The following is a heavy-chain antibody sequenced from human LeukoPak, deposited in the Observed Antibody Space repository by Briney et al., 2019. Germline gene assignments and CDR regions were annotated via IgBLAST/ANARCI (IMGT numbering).Heavy chain of an antibody. CDR2: IGISADT. V-gene: IGHV3-13*01. Sequence: GSLRLSCVGSGFTFSNHAMHWVRQPPGKGLEWVSAIGISADTFYVGSVKGRFTISRENGENSLYLQMNNLGVEDTAIYYCARQNSPHGNFDYWGQGTLVAVSS. CDR3: ARQNSPHGNFDY. J-gene: IGHJ4*02. D-gene: IGHD1-26*01. CDR1: GFTFSNHA.